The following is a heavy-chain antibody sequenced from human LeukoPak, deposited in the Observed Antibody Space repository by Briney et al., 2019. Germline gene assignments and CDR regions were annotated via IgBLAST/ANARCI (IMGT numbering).Heavy chain of an antibody. V-gene: IGHV4-34*01. J-gene: IGHJ5*02. D-gene: IGHD2-2*01. CDR3: ASGLGYCSSTNCQGGYNWFDP. CDR1: GGSFRGYY. CDR2: INHSGST. Sequence: SETLSLTCAVYGGSFRGYYWSWIRQPPGKGLEWIGEINHSGSTNYNPSLKSRVTISVDTSKNKFSLKLSSVTAADTPIYYCASGLGYCSSTNCQGGYNWFDPWGQGTLVTVSS.